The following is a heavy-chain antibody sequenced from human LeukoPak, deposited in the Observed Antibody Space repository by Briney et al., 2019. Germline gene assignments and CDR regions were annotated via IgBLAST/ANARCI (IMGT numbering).Heavy chain of an antibody. CDR2: ISSISSTI. CDR1: GFTFSDYG. Sequence: GGSLRLSCVASGFTFSDYGMNWVRQAPGKGLEWVSHISSISSTIKYGDSVKGRFTISRDNAKNSLYLQMNSLRAEDTAVYYCARTGITGTFDPWGQGTLVTVSS. V-gene: IGHV3-48*01. CDR3: ARTGITGTFDP. J-gene: IGHJ5*02. D-gene: IGHD1-7*01.